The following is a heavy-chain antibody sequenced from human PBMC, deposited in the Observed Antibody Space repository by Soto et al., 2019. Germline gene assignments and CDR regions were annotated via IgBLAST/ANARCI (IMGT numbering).Heavy chain of an antibody. CDR1: GFTFSSYA. D-gene: IGHD6-6*01. Sequence: EVQLLESGGGLVQPGGSLRLSCAASGFTFSSYAMSWVRQAPGKGLEWVSAISGSGGSTYYADSVKGRFTISRDNSKNTLYLQMNSLRAEDTAVYYCARERTVEFEYSSSGFDYWGQGTLVTVSS. V-gene: IGHV3-23*01. J-gene: IGHJ4*02. CDR3: ARERTVEFEYSSSGFDY. CDR2: ISGSGGST.